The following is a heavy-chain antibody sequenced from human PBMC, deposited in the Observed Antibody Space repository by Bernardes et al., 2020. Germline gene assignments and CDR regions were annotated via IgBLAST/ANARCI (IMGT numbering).Heavy chain of an antibody. D-gene: IGHD3-9*01. V-gene: IGHV3-23*01. CDR1: GFTFGSRA. CDR2: ISGGAEMT. Sequence: GWSLRLSCVVSGFTFGSRAMSWLRQAPGRGLEWVSSISGGAEMTYYADSVKGRFTISRDNTRTSVFLQMESLRAEDTAVYYCARDVGGTDWRFGFDVWGPGTMVHVSS. J-gene: IGHJ3*01. CDR3: ARDVGGTDWRFGFDV.